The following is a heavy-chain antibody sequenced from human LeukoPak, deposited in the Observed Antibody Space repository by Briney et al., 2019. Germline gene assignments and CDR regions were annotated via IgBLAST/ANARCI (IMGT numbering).Heavy chain of an antibody. CDR3: ARDRSGSSSSGWMDY. CDR2: ISYEGSNK. V-gene: IGHV3-30*06. J-gene: IGHJ4*02. Sequence: HPGRSLRLSCAASGFTFSSYGMHWVRQAPGKGLEWVAVISYEGSNKYYADSVKGRFTISRDNSKNTLYLQMNSLRAEDTAVYYCARDRSGSSSSGWMDYWGQGTLVTVSS. CDR1: GFTFSSYG. D-gene: IGHD6-6*01.